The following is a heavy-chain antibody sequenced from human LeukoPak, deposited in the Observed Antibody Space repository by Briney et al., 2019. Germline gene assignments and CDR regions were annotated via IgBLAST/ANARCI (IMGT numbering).Heavy chain of an antibody. Sequence: PSETLSLTCAVYGGSFSGYYWSWIRQPPGKGLEWTGEINHSGSTNYNPSLKSRVTISVDTSKNQFSLKLSSVTAADTAVYYCARVRGRSGYLDYWGQGTLVTVSS. CDR2: INHSGST. CDR3: ARVRGRSGYLDY. CDR1: GGSFSGYY. J-gene: IGHJ4*02. D-gene: IGHD2-15*01. V-gene: IGHV4-34*01.